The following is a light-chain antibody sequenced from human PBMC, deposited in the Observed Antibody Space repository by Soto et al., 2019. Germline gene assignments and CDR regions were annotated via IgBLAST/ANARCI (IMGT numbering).Light chain of an antibody. CDR3: QQYNSYAWT. CDR1: QSISSW. V-gene: IGKV1-5*01. CDR2: DAY. Sequence: DIQMTQSPSTLSASVGDRVTITCRASQSISSWLAWYQQKPGKAPKLLIYDAYSLESGVPSRFSGSESGTEFTRTISSLQTDDFATYYCQQYNSYAWTFGQGPKVEIK. J-gene: IGKJ1*01.